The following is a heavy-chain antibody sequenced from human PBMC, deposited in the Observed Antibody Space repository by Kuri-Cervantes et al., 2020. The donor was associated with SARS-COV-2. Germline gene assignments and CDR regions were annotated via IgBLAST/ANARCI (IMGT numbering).Heavy chain of an antibody. CDR3: ATFGVEPRWGGFDP. Sequence: SVKVSCKASGGTFSSYAISWVRQAPGQGLEWMGGIIPIFGTANYAQKFQGRVTITADESTSTAYMELSSLRSEDTAVYYCATFGVEPRWGGFDPWGQGTLVTVSS. D-gene: IGHD3-16*01. CDR1: GGTFSSYA. J-gene: IGHJ5*02. V-gene: IGHV1-69*13. CDR2: IIPIFGTA.